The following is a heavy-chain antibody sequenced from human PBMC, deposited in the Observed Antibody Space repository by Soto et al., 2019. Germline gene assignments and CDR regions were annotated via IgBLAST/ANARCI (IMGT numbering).Heavy chain of an antibody. V-gene: IGHV3-23*01. CDR2: ISGSGGST. Sequence: PGGSLRLSCAASGFTLSSHAMSWVRQAPGKGLERVSAISGSGGSTYYADSVKGRFTISRDNSKNTLYLQMNSLRAEDTAVYYCATVNRQWVVYDGFDIWGQGTMVTVSS. CDR1: GFTLSSHA. D-gene: IGHD6-19*01. CDR3: ATVNRQWVVYDGFDI. J-gene: IGHJ3*02.